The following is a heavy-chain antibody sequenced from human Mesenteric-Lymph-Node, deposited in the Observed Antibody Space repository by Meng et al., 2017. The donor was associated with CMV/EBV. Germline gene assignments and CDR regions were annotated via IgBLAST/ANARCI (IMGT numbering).Heavy chain of an antibody. V-gene: IGHV3-11*03. Sequence: SVFTFRDYYMTSLRQAPGKGLDWVSYISPSSSDTHYADSVKGRFTISRDNAKSSLFLQMNSLRAEDTAIYYCARSSRILTGYSPFDYWGQGTLVTVSS. J-gene: IGHJ4*02. CDR2: ISPSSSDT. CDR1: VFTFRDYY. CDR3: ARSSRILTGYSPFDY. D-gene: IGHD3-9*01.